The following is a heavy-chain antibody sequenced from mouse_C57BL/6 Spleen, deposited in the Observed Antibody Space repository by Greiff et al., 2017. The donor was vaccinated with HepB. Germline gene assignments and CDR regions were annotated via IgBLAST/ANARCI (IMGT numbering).Heavy chain of an antibody. V-gene: IGHV14-1*01. CDR2: IDPEDGDT. CDR3: TRLFLGSSSLMDY. D-gene: IGHD1-1*01. Sequence: EVQLQQSGAELVRPGASVKLSCTASGFNIKDYYMHWVKQRPEQGLEWIGRIDPEDGDTEYAPKFQGKATMTADTSSNTAYLQLSSLTSEDTAVYYCTRLFLGSSSLMDYWGQGTSVTVSS. J-gene: IGHJ4*01. CDR1: GFNIKDYY.